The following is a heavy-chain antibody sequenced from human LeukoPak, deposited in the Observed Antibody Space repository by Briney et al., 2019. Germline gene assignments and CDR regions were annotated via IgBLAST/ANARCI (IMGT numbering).Heavy chain of an antibody. CDR3: ARDIAVSIAVAGTGIDY. CDR2: ISYDGSNK. J-gene: IGHJ4*02. CDR1: GFTFSSYA. V-gene: IGHV3-30*04. D-gene: IGHD6-19*01. Sequence: GGSLRLSCAAPGFTFSSYAMHWVRQAPGKGLEWVAVISYDGSNKYYADSVKGRFTISRDNSKNTLYLQMNSLRAEDTAVYYCARDIAVSIAVAGTGIDYWGQGTLVTVSS.